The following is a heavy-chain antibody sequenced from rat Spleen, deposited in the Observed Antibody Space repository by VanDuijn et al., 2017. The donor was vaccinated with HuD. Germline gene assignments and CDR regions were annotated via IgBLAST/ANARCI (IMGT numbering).Heavy chain of an antibody. CDR2: ISTGGGNT. J-gene: IGHJ4*01. Sequence: EVQLVESGGGFVQPGRSLKLSCTASGFTFTNYDMAWVRQTPTKGLEWIASISTGGGNTYFRDSVKGRFTISRDNAKNTQYLQMDSLRSEDTATYYCVRLRYTPDYLGVMDAWGQGASVTVSS. D-gene: IGHD1-6*01. CDR3: VRLRYTPDYLGVMDA. CDR1: GFTFTNYD. V-gene: IGHV5S14*01.